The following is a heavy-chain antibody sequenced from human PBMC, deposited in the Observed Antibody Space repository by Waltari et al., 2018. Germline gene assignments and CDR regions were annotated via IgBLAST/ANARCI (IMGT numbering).Heavy chain of an antibody. CDR1: GFTVSNYY. D-gene: IGHD6-6*01. Sequence: EVQLVESGGGLVQPGASLRLSCAASGFTVSNYYTHWVRQGPGKGLVWISRINNGGGSSTTYADSVKGRFTISKDNAKNTVYLQINSLRAEDTAVYHCARGGQLALDYWGQGTLVTVSS. V-gene: IGHV3-74*01. CDR3: ARGGQLALDY. CDR2: INNGGGSST. J-gene: IGHJ4*02.